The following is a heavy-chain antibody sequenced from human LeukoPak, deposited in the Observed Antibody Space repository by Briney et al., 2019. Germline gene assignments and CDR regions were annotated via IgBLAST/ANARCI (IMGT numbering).Heavy chain of an antibody. Sequence: ASVKVSCKISGYTFTSYYMHWVRQAPGQGLEWMGILNPSDGSTSYAQKFQGRVTMTRDTSTSTVYMELSSLRSEDTAVYYCARDTLIAVAGTLDYWGQGTLVTVSS. V-gene: IGHV1-46*01. CDR3: ARDTLIAVAGTLDY. CDR2: LNPSDGST. J-gene: IGHJ4*02. D-gene: IGHD6-19*01. CDR1: GYTFTSYY.